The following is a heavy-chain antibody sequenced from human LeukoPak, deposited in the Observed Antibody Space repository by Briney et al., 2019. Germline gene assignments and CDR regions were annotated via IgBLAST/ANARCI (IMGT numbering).Heavy chain of an antibody. J-gene: IGHJ4*02. D-gene: IGHD3-22*01. CDR3: AKEEGRGYYDSSGYYRPPYFDY. V-gene: IGHV3-30*18. CDR1: GFTFSSYG. Sequence: PGRSLRLSCAASGFTFSSYGMHWVRQAPGKELEWVAVISYDGSNKYYADSVKGRFTISRDNSKNTLYLQMNSLRAEDTAVYYCAKEEGRGYYDSSGYYRPPYFDYWGQGTLVTVSS. CDR2: ISYDGSNK.